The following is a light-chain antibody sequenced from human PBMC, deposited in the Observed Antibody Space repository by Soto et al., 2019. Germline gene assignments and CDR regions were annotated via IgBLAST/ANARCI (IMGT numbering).Light chain of an antibody. CDR1: QSVSIY. CDR2: GTS. Sequence: NIVTKSASALSLSNGDRATLSCRASQSVSIYVAWYQQKRGPAPRLLIYGTSSRATGIPDRFGGSGSGTDFTLTISRLAPEDFAVYYCQQYGSSPTFGGGTKVDIK. CDR3: QQYGSSPT. V-gene: IGKV3-20*01. J-gene: IGKJ4*01.